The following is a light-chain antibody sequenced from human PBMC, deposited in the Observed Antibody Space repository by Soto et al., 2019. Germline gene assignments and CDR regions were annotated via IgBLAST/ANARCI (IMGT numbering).Light chain of an antibody. CDR2: EVS. J-gene: IGLJ3*02. CDR1: RSDIGNFDY. V-gene: IGLV2-14*01. CDR3: SSYTSYSTLV. Sequence: QSALTQPASVSGSPGQSITFSCTGTRSDIGNFDYVSWYQKHPGKAPKLMIYEVSNRPSGVSNRFSSSKSGNTASLTISGLQAEDEAHYYCSSYTSYSTLVFGGGTKLTVL.